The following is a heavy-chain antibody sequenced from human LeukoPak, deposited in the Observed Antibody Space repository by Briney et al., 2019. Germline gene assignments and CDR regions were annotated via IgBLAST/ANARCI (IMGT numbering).Heavy chain of an antibody. D-gene: IGHD3-22*01. V-gene: IGHV3-21*04. CDR2: ISSSSDYI. CDR1: GFTFTTYS. J-gene: IGHJ4*02. Sequence: GGSLRLSCAASGFTFTTYSINWVRQAPGKGLEWVSSISSSSDYIFYADSVKGRFTISRDNAKNSLYLQMNSLRAEDTALYYCAKDMGLDYYDSSGSPSVDYWGQGTLVTVSS. CDR3: AKDMGLDYYDSSGSPSVDY.